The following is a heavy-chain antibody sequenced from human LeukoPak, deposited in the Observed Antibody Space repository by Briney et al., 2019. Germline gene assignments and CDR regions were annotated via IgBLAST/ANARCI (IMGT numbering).Heavy chain of an antibody. Sequence: SEILSLTCTVSGYSISSGYYWGWIRQTPEKGLEWIGSIYHTGITYYNPSLKSRVTISVDKSKNQFSLKLSSVTAADTAVYYCARVGRYFDTPETPTDWGQGTLVTVSS. CDR3: ARVGRYFDTPETPTD. CDR1: GYSISSGYY. V-gene: IGHV4-38-2*02. CDR2: IYHTGIT. D-gene: IGHD3-9*01. J-gene: IGHJ4*02.